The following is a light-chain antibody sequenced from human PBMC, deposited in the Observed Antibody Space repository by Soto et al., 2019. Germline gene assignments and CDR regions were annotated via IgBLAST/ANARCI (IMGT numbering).Light chain of an antibody. CDR1: SSDIGTIFNY. CDR3: TSYTSNSAYEA. Sequence: QSALTQPASVSASPGQSITISCTGTSSDIGTIFNYISWYQHHPGKAPKLMIYAVSNRPSGISNRFSGSKSGNTASLTISGLQAEDEADYYCTSYTSNSAYEAFGGGTKLTVL. V-gene: IGLV2-14*01. CDR2: AVS. J-gene: IGLJ2*01.